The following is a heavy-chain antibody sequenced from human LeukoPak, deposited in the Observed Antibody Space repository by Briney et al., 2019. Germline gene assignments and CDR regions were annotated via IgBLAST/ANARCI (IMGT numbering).Heavy chain of an antibody. Sequence: ASVKVSCKASGNISTGYYMHWVRQAPGHGLEWMGWINPNSGGTNIAQKFQGRVTMTRDRSINTAYMELSRLRSDDTAVYYCARIGRGTYGDEWFGPWGQGTLVTVSS. V-gene: IGHV1-2*02. CDR3: ARIGRGTYGDEWFGP. D-gene: IGHD1-26*01. CDR2: INPNSGGT. J-gene: IGHJ5*02. CDR1: GNISTGYY.